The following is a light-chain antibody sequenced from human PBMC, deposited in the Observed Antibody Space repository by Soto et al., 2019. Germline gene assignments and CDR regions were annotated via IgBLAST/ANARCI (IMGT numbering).Light chain of an antibody. J-gene: IGKJ2*01. CDR2: ETS. Sequence: DVQMTQSPSAMSASVGDRVTITCRATQDISRFVAWFQQKPGKAPERLIYETSTLQPGVPSRFSGSSSGTEFTLAISGLQPEDVATYYCLQHNSYPYTFGQGTKLEIK. CDR3: LQHNSYPYT. CDR1: QDISRF. V-gene: IGKV1-17*03.